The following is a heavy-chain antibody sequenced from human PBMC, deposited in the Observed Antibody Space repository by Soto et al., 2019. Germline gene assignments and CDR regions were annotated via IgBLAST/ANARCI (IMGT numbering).Heavy chain of an antibody. CDR1: GGTFSNHA. CDR2: IIPMFPTA. CDR3: ARDDATYCGGDCYRYFYYGMDV. V-gene: IGHV1-69*13. J-gene: IGHJ6*02. D-gene: IGHD2-21*02. Sequence: ASVKVSCKASGGTFSNHAISWVRQAPGQGLEWVGGIIPMFPTADYAQRFQGRVTITADDPTTTVYMELSGLRSEDTAMYYCARDDATYCGGDCYRYFYYGMDVWRQGTTVTVSS.